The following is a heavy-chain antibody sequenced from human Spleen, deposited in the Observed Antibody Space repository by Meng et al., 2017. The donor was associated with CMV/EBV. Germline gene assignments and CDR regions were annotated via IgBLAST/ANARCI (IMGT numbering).Heavy chain of an antibody. CDR2: INPNNGGT. V-gene: IGHV1-2*02. CDR1: GYTFTAYY. D-gene: IGHD1-14*01. CDR3: ARSERRAYYFDY. Sequence: ASVKVSCKASGYTFTAYYIHWVQQGPGQGLEWMGWINPNNGGTNFAQKFQGRVTMTRDTSISTAYMELSRLRSDDTAVYYCARSERRAYYFDYWGQGTLVTVSS. J-gene: IGHJ4*02.